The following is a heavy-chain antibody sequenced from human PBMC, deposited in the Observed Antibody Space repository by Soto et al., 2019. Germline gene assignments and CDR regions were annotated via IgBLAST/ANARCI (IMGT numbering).Heavy chain of an antibody. D-gene: IGHD1-26*01. J-gene: IGHJ5*02. Sequence: GGSLRLSCAASGFTFSSYEMNWVRQAPGKGLEWLAYITGGGGIRHYADSVRGRFTISRDNAKNSLFLQMNSLRAEDTAVYYCARDIGGGNWFDPWGQGTLVTVSS. V-gene: IGHV3-48*03. CDR1: GFTFSSYE. CDR3: ARDIGGGNWFDP. CDR2: ITGGGGIR.